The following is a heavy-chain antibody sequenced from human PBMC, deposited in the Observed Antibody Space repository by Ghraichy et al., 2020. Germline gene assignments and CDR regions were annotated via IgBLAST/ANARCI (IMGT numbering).Heavy chain of an antibody. CDR1: GFTLSGNT. CDR3: ATKSSGIYCTGGTCYPFDY. D-gene: IGHD2-15*01. J-gene: IGHJ4*02. Sequence: GGSLRLSCAASGFTLSGNTMNWVRQAPGKGLEWVASISSSSSYIYYGDSVKGRFTISRDNTKSSLYLQMNSLRAEDTAVYYCATKSSGIYCTGGTCYPFDYWGQGPLVTVSS. CDR2: ISSSSSYI. V-gene: IGHV3-21*06.